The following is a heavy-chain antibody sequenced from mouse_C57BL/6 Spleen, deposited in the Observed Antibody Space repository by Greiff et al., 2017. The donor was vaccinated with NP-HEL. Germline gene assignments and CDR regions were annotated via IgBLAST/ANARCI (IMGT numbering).Heavy chain of an antibody. V-gene: IGHV2-2*01. CDR1: GFSLTSYG. CDR2: IWSGGST. Sequence: VQLQQSGPGLVQPSQSLSITCTASGFSLTSYGVHWVRQSPGKGLEWLGVIWSGGSTDYNAACISRLSISKDNSKSQVFFTMNSLRSDDTAIYYCARTLSDGYYWYFDVWGTGTTVTVSS. J-gene: IGHJ1*03. D-gene: IGHD2-3*01. CDR3: ARTLSDGYYWYFDV.